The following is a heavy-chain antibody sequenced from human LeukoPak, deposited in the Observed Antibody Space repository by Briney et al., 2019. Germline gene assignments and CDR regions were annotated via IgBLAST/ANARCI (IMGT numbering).Heavy chain of an antibody. CDR2: IHSGGTT. J-gene: IGHJ6*03. D-gene: IGHD5-18*01. CDR3: ARDSPHGYTLEHYYYFMDV. V-gene: IGHV4-4*07. Sequence: SETLSLTCTVSGGSISPYYWTWIRQSAGKGLEFIGCIHSGGTTNYNPSLASRVSLSVDTSNNQVSLRLNSVTAADTAVYYCARDSPHGYTLEHYYYFMDVWGKGTTVTVS. CDR1: GGSISPYY.